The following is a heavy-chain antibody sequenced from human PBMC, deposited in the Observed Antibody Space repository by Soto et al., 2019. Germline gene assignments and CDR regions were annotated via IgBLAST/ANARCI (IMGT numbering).Heavy chain of an antibody. CDR2: INESGST. V-gene: IGHV4-34*01. J-gene: IGHJ4*02. D-gene: IGHD2-21*01. CDR1: GQSFSGHS. CDR3: ARGSGIVALPGELKDVNYDY. Sequence: QVQLQQWGAGLVKPSETLSLSCAVYGQSFSGHSWAWIRQPPGKGLEWIGEINESGSTYYNPSLKSRVTISTDTSKNQFSLKLSSVSAADTAAYFCARGSGIVALPGELKDVNYDYWGQGTLVNVSS.